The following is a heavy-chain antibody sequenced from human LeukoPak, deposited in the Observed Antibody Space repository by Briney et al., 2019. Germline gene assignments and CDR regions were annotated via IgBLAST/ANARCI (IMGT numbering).Heavy chain of an antibody. CDR1: GGTFSSYA. D-gene: IGHD1-26*01. Sequence: SVKVSCKASGGTFSSYAISWVRQAPGQGLEWMGGIIPIFGTANYAQKFQGRVTITADESTSTAYMELSSLRSEDTAVYYCAREGGIVGALFGYWGQGTLVTVSS. V-gene: IGHV1-69*01. CDR2: IIPIFGTA. CDR3: AREGGIVGALFGY. J-gene: IGHJ4*02.